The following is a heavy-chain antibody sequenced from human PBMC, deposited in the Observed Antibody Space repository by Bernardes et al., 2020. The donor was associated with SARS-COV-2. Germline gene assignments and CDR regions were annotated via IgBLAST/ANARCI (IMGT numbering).Heavy chain of an antibody. CDR3: ARVFLRGVNPWFDT. Sequence: SETLSLTCTVSGTSISTYYWSWVRQSPGRGLEWIGYIYHSGSTTYNPSLESRATLSLDTSKNQFSLNLSSVTTADTAVYYCARVFLRGVNPWFDTWGQGTLVTVSS. CDR1: GTSISTYY. CDR2: IYHSGST. D-gene: IGHD3-10*01. J-gene: IGHJ5*02. V-gene: IGHV4-59*01.